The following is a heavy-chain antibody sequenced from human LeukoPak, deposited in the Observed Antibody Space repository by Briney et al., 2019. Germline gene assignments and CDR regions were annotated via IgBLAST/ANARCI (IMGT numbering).Heavy chain of an antibody. CDR1: GGSISSYY. CDR2: IHYSGST. Sequence: SETLSLTCTVSGGSISSYYWSWIRQPPGKGLEWIGYIHYSGSTNYNPSLKSRLTISIDTSKNQFSLKLSSVTAADTAVYYCARARRAYCRGGSCYSTYYYYYYMDVWGKGTTVTVSS. V-gene: IGHV4-59*12. J-gene: IGHJ6*03. CDR3: ARARRAYCRGGSCYSTYYYYYYMDV. D-gene: IGHD2-15*01.